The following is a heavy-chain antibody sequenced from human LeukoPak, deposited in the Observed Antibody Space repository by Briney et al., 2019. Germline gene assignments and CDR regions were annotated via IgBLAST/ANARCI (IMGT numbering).Heavy chain of an antibody. D-gene: IGHD1-26*01. CDR2: ISGSGGST. Sequence: PGGSLRLSCAASGSTFSSYAMSWVRQAPGKGLEWVSAISGSGGSTYYADSVKGRFTISRDNSKNTLYLQMNSLRAEDTAVYYCAKRPYSGSYYDYWGQGTLVTVSS. V-gene: IGHV3-23*01. CDR1: GSTFSSYA. J-gene: IGHJ4*02. CDR3: AKRPYSGSYYDY.